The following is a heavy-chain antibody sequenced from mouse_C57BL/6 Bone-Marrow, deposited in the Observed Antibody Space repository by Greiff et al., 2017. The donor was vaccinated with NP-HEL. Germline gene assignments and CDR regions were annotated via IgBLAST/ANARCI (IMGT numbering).Heavy chain of an antibody. J-gene: IGHJ1*03. Sequence: QVQLQQPGAELVRPGTSVKLSCKASGYTFTSYWMHWVKQRPGQGLEWIGVIDPSDSYTNYNQKFKGKATLTVDTSSSTAYMQLSSRTSEDSAVYYCARYYGSSYGYFDVWGTGTTVTVSS. CDR3: ARYYGSSYGYFDV. D-gene: IGHD1-1*01. CDR2: IDPSDSYT. CDR1: GYTFTSYW. V-gene: IGHV1-59*01.